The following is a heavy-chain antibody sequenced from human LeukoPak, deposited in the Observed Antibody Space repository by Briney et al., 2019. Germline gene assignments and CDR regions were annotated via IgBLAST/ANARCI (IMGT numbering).Heavy chain of an antibody. CDR3: TRAARSSSGWYVGS. CDR2: IRSKVYGGTT. D-gene: IGHD6-19*01. Sequence: GGSLRLSCTASGFIFGDYDLSWVRQAPGEGLEWGGFIRSKVYGGTTKYAASVKGRFTISRDNSKSIAYLQMNSLKTEDTAVYYCTRAARSSSGWYVGSWGQGTLVTVSS. J-gene: IGHJ5*02. CDR1: GFIFGDYD. V-gene: IGHV3-49*04.